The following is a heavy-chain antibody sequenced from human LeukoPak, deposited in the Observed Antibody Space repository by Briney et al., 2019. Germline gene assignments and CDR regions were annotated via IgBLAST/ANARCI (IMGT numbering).Heavy chain of an antibody. CDR1: GYTFTSYY. D-gene: IGHD5/OR15-5a*01. CDR2: INPNSGAT. V-gene: IGHV1-2*02. CDR3: AKDLVSTIGDFDY. J-gene: IGHJ4*02. Sequence: GASVKVSCKASGYTFTSYYMHWVRQAPGQGLEWMGWINPNSGATNYAQKFQGRVTMTRDTSITTAYMELSRLTSDDTAVYYCAKDLVSTIGDFDYWGQGTLVTVSS.